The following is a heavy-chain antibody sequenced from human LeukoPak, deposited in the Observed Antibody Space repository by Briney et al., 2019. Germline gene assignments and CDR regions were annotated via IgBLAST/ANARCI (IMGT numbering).Heavy chain of an antibody. D-gene: IGHD2-15*01. Sequence: GGSLRLSCAASGFTFSRYRMDWARQAPGKGLEWVSSISTSSSYIYYADSVKGRFTISRDNAKNSLYLQMNSLGAGDTAVYYCARGSVVVAATDNWFDPWGQGTLVTVSS. CDR2: ISTSSSYI. CDR3: ARGSVVVAATDNWFDP. CDR1: GFTFSRYR. J-gene: IGHJ5*02. V-gene: IGHV3-21*01.